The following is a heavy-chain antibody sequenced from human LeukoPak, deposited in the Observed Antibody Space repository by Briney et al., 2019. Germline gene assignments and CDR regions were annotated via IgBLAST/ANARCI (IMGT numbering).Heavy chain of an antibody. J-gene: IGHJ4*02. CDR1: GFTFSSYE. D-gene: IGHD1-26*01. CDR2: ISSRDTTE. Sequence: GGSLRLSCAASGFTFSSYEMSWVRQAPGKGLEWVSYISSRDTTEKYADSVKGRFTISRDNARTSLYLQMNSLRVDDTAVYYCVRGELLNYFIYWGQGTLVTVSS. CDR3: VRGELLNYFIY. V-gene: IGHV3-48*03.